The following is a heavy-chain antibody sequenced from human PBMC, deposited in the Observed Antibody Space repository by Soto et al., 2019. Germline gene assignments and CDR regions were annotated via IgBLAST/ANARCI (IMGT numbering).Heavy chain of an antibody. D-gene: IGHD1-26*01. CDR1: GFAFNKFG. Sequence: VQLVESGGGVVQPGTSLRLSCEASGFAFNKFGMHWVRQAPGKWREWVAFISYDGSYQYYADSVQGRLTITRDNSMNTLKMQLNSLRREDTAVYYCAKGGEVGGVLGEHWGQGRLVTASS. V-gene: IGHV3-30*18. J-gene: IGHJ4*02. CDR2: ISYDGSYQ. CDR3: AKGGEVGGVLGEH.